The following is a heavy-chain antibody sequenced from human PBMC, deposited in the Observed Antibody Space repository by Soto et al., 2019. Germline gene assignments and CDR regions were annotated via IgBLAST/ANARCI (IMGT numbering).Heavy chain of an antibody. CDR2: ISGSGGTT. Sequence: GGSLRLSCGGSGFTFNSYAMTWVRQAPGKGLEWVSAISGSGGTTYYANSVKGRFTISRDQSKDTLYLQMNSLRAEDTAIYYCVKDRLYGSVTYSDSYLDYWGQGTLVTVSS. D-gene: IGHD3-10*01. J-gene: IGHJ4*02. V-gene: IGHV3-23*01. CDR3: VKDRLYGSVTYSDSYLDY. CDR1: GFTFNSYA.